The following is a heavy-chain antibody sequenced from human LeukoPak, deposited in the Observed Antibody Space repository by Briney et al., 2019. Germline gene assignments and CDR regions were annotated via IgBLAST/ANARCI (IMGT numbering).Heavy chain of an antibody. CDR3: ARDEGGSYYRYFDY. V-gene: IGHV3-7*01. CDR1: GFTFSSYW. Sequence: GGSLRLSCAASGFTFSSYWMTWVRQAPGKGLEWVANINQDGSEKYYVDSVKGRFTISRDNAKNSLYLQMNSLRAEDTAVYYCARDEGGSYYRYFDYWGQGTLVTVSS. CDR2: INQDGSEK. J-gene: IGHJ4*02. D-gene: IGHD1-26*01.